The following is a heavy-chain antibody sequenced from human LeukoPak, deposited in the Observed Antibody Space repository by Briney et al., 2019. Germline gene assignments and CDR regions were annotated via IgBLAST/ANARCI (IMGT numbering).Heavy chain of an antibody. D-gene: IGHD6-13*01. J-gene: IGHJ4*02. CDR1: GFTFSSYW. Sequence: GGSLRLSCAASGFTFSSYWMHWVRQAPGKGLVWVSRINSDGSSTSYADSVKSRFTISRDNAKNSLYLQMNSLRAEDTAVYYCARDSIAAAGDLDYWGQGTLVTVSS. CDR3: ARDSIAAAGDLDY. CDR2: INSDGSST. V-gene: IGHV3-74*01.